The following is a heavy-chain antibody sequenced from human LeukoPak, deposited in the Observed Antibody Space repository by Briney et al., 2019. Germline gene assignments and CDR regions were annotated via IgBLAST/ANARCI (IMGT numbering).Heavy chain of an antibody. D-gene: IGHD3-10*01. CDR1: GDSVTSGTFY. V-gene: IGHV4-39*01. CDR3: ARHSGSGSLSRPFDP. CDR2: VYYTGRT. J-gene: IGHJ5*02. Sequence: SETLSLTCTVSGDSVTSGTFYWAWLRQPPGKGLEWIATVYYTGRTYYNPSLKSRVTISIDTSKNQFSLKLRSVVAPDTAVYYCARHSGSGSLSRPFDPWGQGTLVTVSS.